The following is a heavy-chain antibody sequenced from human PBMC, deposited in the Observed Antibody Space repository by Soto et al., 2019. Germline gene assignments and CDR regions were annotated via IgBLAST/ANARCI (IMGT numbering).Heavy chain of an antibody. J-gene: IGHJ4*02. V-gene: IGHV4-31*03. CDR1: GGSISSGGYY. D-gene: IGHD3-22*01. CDR3: ATYYYDRSGYSFGGLY. Sequence: QVQLQESGPGLVKPSQTLSLTCTVSGGSISSGGYYWSWIRQHPGKGLEWIGYIYYSGSTYYNPSLKSRVNLSVDPSKNKSSLKLSSVTAADPAVYYCATYYYDRSGYSFGGLYWGQGTLVTVSS. CDR2: IYYSGST.